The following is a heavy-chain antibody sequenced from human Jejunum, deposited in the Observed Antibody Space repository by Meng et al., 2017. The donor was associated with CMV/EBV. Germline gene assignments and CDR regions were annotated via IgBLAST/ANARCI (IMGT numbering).Heavy chain of an antibody. Sequence: VSLVESGGGLVQPWGSLGLSCAASGFTFSSSWMHWVRQAPGKGLVWVSRISGDETYTNYADSVKGRFTISRDNAKNTLYLQMNSLRAEDTAVYYCVRWSGSYERGFDSWGQGTLVTVSS. J-gene: IGHJ4*02. CDR2: ISGDETYT. D-gene: IGHD1-26*01. CDR1: GFTFSSSW. CDR3: VRWSGSYERGFDS. V-gene: IGHV3-74*01.